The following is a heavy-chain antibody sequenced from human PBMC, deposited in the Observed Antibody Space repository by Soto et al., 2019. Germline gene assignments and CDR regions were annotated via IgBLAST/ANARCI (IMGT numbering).Heavy chain of an antibody. D-gene: IGHD6-13*01. CDR3: AKVNSSSQV. J-gene: IGHJ4*02. CDR2: ISWNSGSI. V-gene: IGHV3-9*01. CDR1: GFTFDDYA. Sequence: GGSLRLSCAASGFTFDDYAMHWVRQAPGKGLEWVSGISWNSGSIGYADSVKGRFTISRDNAKNSLYLQMNSLRAEDTALYYCAKVNSSSQVWGQGTLVTVSS.